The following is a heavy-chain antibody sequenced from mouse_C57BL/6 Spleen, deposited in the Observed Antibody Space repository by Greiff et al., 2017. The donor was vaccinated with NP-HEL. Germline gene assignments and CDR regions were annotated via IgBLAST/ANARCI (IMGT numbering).Heavy chain of an antibody. V-gene: IGHV5-17*01. CDR1: GFTFSDYG. J-gene: IGHJ3*01. Sequence: EVQGVESGGGLVKPGGSLKLSCAASGFTFSDYGMHWVRQAPEKGLEWVAYISSGSSTIYYADTVKGRFTISRDNAKNTLFLQMTSLRSEDTAMYYCARSYDYDGAYWGQGTLVTVSA. CDR2: ISSGSSTI. D-gene: IGHD2-4*01. CDR3: ARSYDYDGAY.